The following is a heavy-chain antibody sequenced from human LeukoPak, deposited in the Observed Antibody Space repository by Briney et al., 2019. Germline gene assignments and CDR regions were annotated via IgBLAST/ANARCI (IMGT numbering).Heavy chain of an antibody. Sequence: ASVKVSCKTSGYTFTGYYMHWVRQAPGQGLEWMGCVNPNSGDTNYAQKFQGSVTMTRDTSISTVYMELSRLRSDDTAVYYCARASGSYWWFDSWGQGTLVTVSS. D-gene: IGHD1-26*01. J-gene: IGHJ5*01. V-gene: IGHV1-2*02. CDR1: GYTFTGYY. CDR3: ARASGSYWWFDS. CDR2: VNPNSGDT.